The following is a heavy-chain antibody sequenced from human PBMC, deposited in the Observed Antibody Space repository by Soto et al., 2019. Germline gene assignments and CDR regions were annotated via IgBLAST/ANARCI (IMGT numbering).Heavy chain of an antibody. CDR1: QFTFSNYG. J-gene: IGHJ2*01. Sequence: QVQLVESGGGVVQPGRSLRLSCAASQFTFSNYGIHRVRQAPGKGLEWVAVISYDGSNKYYVDSVKGRFTISRDNSKNTVYVEMNSLRAEDTAVYYCARGARYCSGGGCYSFWYFDFWGCGTLVTVSS. D-gene: IGHD2-15*01. CDR3: ARGARYCSGGGCYSFWYFDF. V-gene: IGHV3-33*01. CDR2: ISYDGSNK.